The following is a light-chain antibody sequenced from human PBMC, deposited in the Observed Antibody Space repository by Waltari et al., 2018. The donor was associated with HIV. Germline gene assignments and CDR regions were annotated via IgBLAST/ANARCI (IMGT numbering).Light chain of an antibody. CDR2: EVS. CDR1: SSDVGGYNY. V-gene: IGLV2-8*01. J-gene: IGLJ2*01. Sequence: QSVLTQPPSASGSPGQSVTISCTGTSSDVGGYNYVSWYQQHPGKAPKLMIYEVSKRPAGVPERCSGSKSGNTASLTVSGLQAEDEADYYCSSYAGSNNLVFGGGTKLTVL. CDR3: SSYAGSNNLV.